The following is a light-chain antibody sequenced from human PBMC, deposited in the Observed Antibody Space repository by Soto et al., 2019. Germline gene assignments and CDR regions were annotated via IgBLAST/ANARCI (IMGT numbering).Light chain of an antibody. V-gene: IGKV1-5*03. CDR3: QQYYSRET. CDR2: KTS. J-gene: IGKJ1*01. Sequence: DIQMTQSPSTVSASVGDRVTITCRASQPINPWLAWHQQKPGKVPKVLIYKTSDLENGVSSRFSGSGSGTEFTLTISNLHPDDSATYYCQQYYSRETFVQGTKVEV. CDR1: QPINPW.